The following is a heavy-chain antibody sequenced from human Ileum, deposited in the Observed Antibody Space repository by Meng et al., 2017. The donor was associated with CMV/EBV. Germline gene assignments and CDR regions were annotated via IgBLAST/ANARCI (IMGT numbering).Heavy chain of an antibody. Sequence: GESLKIPCPAPGFTFSSYEMNWVRQAPGKGLEWVSYISGSGNDIYYADSVKGRFTISRDNAKNSLYVQMNSLRAEDTGVYYCARELYCTSSSCGMDVWGQGTTVTVSS. J-gene: IGHJ6*02. CDR3: ARELYCTSSSCGMDV. CDR1: GFTFSSYE. CDR2: ISGSGNDI. V-gene: IGHV3-48*03. D-gene: IGHD2-2*01.